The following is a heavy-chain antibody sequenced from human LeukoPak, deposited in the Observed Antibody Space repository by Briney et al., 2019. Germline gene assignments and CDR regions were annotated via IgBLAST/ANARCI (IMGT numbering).Heavy chain of an antibody. J-gene: IGHJ6*03. D-gene: IGHD1-26*01. CDR1: GFTFSSYA. CDR2: ISGSGGST. Sequence: PGGSLRLSCAASGFTFSSYAMSWVRQAPGKGLEWVSAISGSGGSTYYADSVKGRFTISRDNSKNTLYLQMNSLRAEDTAVYYCAKDSKWEQIRYYYYYMDVWGKGTTVTISS. CDR3: AKDSKWEQIRYYYYYMDV. V-gene: IGHV3-23*01.